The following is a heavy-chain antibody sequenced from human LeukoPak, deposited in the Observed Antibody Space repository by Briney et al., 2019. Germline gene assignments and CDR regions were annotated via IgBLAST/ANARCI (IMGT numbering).Heavy chain of an antibody. CDR3: ARDPFYYDAAGSDDY. Sequence: GGSLRLSCAASEFTFNSYSFNWIRQPPGGRLEWVSSISSGSIYIYYSDSVKGRFTVSRDNAKNSLFLQMNNLRAEDTAVYYCARDPFYYDAAGSDDYWGQGTLVTVSS. V-gene: IGHV3-21*01. J-gene: IGHJ4*02. CDR2: ISSGSIYI. CDR1: EFTFNSYS. D-gene: IGHD3-22*01.